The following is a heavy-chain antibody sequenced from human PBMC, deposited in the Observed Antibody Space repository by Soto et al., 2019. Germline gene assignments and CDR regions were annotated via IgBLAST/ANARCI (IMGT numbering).Heavy chain of an antibody. CDR3: ATNLPGDYFDAFDI. CDR2: IYPGDSDT. J-gene: IGHJ3*02. CDR1: GYSFTSYW. Sequence: GESLKISCKGSGYSFTSYWIGWVRQMPGKGLEWMGIIYPGDSDTRYSPSFQGQVTISADKSISTAYLQWSSLKASHTAMYYCATNLPGDYFDAFDIRCPGTMLTVSS. D-gene: IGHD4-17*01. V-gene: IGHV5-51*01.